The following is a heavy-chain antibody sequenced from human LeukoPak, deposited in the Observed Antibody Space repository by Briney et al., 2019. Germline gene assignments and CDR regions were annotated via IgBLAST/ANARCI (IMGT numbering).Heavy chain of an antibody. V-gene: IGHV4-59*10. D-gene: IGHD3-22*01. CDR2: IYTSGST. Sequence: SETLSLTCAVYGGSFSGYYWSWIRQPAGKGLEWIGRIYTSGSTNYNPSLKSRVTMSVDTSKNQFSLKLSSVTAADTAVYYCARVRVDYYDSSGYYAFDIWGQGTMVTVSS. CDR1: GGSFSGYY. CDR3: ARVRVDYYDSSGYYAFDI. J-gene: IGHJ3*02.